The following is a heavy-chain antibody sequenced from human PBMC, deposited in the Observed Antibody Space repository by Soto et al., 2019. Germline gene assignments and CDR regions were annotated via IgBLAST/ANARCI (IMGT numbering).Heavy chain of an antibody. V-gene: IGHV3-30-3*01. Sequence: GGSLRLSCAASGFTFSSYAMHWVRQAPGKGLEWVAVISYDGSNKYYADSVKGRFTISRDNSKNTLYLQMNSQRAEDTAVYYCAEGGYCSGGSCYPKKNYYYYGMDVWGQGTTVTVSS. J-gene: IGHJ6*02. D-gene: IGHD2-15*01. CDR3: AEGGYCSGGSCYPKKNYYYYGMDV. CDR1: GFTFSSYA. CDR2: ISYDGSNK.